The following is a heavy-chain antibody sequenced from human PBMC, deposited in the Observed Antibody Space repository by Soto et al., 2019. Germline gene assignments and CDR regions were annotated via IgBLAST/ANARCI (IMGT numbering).Heavy chain of an antibody. J-gene: IGHJ5*02. Sequence: ASLNVSFKASGYTFTTDVMHGVRHAPLQGREWMAVINPSIVYTVYAQNFHCRVTVTRDTSKNMVYMDLSSLRSEDTAVYYCARDVSDESSAYSYCWLDHWGQGTLVTVSS. CDR3: ARDVSDESSAYSYCWLDH. CDR2: INPSIVYT. D-gene: IGHD3-22*01. CDR1: GYTFTTDV. V-gene: IGHV1-46*01.